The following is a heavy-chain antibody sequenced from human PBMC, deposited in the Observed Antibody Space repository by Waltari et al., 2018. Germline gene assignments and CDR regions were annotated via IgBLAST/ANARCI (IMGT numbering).Heavy chain of an antibody. CDR3: TPVPGGAAAIFDY. V-gene: IGHV3-15*01. Sequence: EVQLVESGGGLVKPGGSLRLSCAASGFTFSNAWMSWVRQAPGKGLEWVGRIKSKTDGGTTDYAAPVKGRFTISRDDSKNTLYLQMNSLKTEDTAVYYCTPVPGGAAAIFDYWGQGTLVTVSS. CDR2: IKSKTDGGTT. CDR1: GFTFSNAW. D-gene: IGHD2-2*02. J-gene: IGHJ4*02.